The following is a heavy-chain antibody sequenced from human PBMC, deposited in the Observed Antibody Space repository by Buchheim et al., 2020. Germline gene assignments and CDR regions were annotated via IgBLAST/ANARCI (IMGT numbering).Heavy chain of an antibody. J-gene: IGHJ6*02. CDR2: IYYSGTT. CDR3: ARVGYDFWSGRVSYGMDV. V-gene: IGHV4-31*03. Sequence: QVQLQESGPGLVKPSETLSLTCTVSGGSISNNGYYWSWVRQRPGKALEWIGYIYYSGTTYYNPPLKSRLTISVDTSKNQFSLKLTSVTAADTAVYYCARVGYDFWSGRVSYGMDVWGQGTT. D-gene: IGHD3-3*01. CDR1: GGSISNNGYY.